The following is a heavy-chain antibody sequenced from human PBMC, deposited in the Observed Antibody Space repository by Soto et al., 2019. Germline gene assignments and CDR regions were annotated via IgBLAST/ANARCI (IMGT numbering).Heavy chain of an antibody. V-gene: IGHV1-69*01. CDR2: IIPIFGTA. CDR3: ARGGMVGEVWGMDV. CDR1: GGTFSSYA. D-gene: IGHD1-26*01. Sequence: QVQLVQSGAEVKKPGSSVKVSCKASGGTFSSYAISWVRQAPGQGLEWMGGIIPIFGTANYAQKFQGRVTITADEPRSTAYREVSSLGSEDTAVYYCARGGMVGEVWGMDVGGQGPTVTVSS. J-gene: IGHJ6*02.